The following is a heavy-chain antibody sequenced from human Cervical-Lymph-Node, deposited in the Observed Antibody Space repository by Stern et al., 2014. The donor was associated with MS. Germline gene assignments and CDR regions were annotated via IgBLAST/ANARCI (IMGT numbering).Heavy chain of an antibody. Sequence: EVQLVESGGGLVQPGGAPRLSFAASGFTFDDYAMPWVRQSPAKGPGGGAGISWNSGAIAYSASVKGRFTISRDNAKNSLFLQMNSLRPEDTALYYCVKDVDSSIAVSFDYWGQGTQVTVSP. D-gene: IGHD6-19*01. CDR3: VKDVDSSIAVSFDY. CDR2: ISWNSGAI. J-gene: IGHJ4*02. V-gene: IGHV3-9*01. CDR1: GFTFDDYA.